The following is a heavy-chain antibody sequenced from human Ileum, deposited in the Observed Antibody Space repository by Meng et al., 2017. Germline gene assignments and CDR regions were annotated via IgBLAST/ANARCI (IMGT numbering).Heavy chain of an antibody. CDR3: ARGGGRYGPDFDY. Sequence: VQLQQSGAGLLTPSETLYLTCAVYGGSFSGYYWGWIRQRPEKGLEWIGEINHSGSTNYYPSLKSRVTISVDTSKNQFSLKLSSVTAADTAVYYCARGGGRYGPDFDYWGQGTLVTVSS. D-gene: IGHD3-16*01. CDR1: GGSFSGYY. CDR2: INHSGST. J-gene: IGHJ4*02. V-gene: IGHV4-34*01.